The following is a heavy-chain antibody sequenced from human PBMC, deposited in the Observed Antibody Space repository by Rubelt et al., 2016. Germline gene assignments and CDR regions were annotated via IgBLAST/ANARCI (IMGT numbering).Heavy chain of an antibody. CDR2: ISSSSSYI. CDR3: ARDGKFDP. V-gene: IGHV3-21*04. J-gene: IGHJ5*02. CDR1: GFTFTNFW. Sequence: EVRLVESGGGLVQPGGSLRLSCAASGFTFTNFWMHWVRQAPGKGLKWVSSISSSSSYIYYADSVQGRFTISRDNAKNTLYLQLNSLSAEDTAVYYCARDGKFDPWGQGTLVFVSS.